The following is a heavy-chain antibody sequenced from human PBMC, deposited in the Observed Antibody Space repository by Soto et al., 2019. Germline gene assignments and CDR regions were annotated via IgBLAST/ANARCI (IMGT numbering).Heavy chain of an antibody. Sequence: SETLSLTCAVYGGSVNGYCWNWIRQPPGKGLEWIGEINHTGGTHYNPSLKSRVTMSVDTSKNQFSLRLSSVTAADTAIYYCATRITVFGLLIPPFDPWGQGTQVTVSS. CDR3: ATRITVFGLLIPPFDP. CDR2: INHTGGT. V-gene: IGHV4-34*01. J-gene: IGHJ5*02. CDR1: GGSVNGYC. D-gene: IGHD3-3*01.